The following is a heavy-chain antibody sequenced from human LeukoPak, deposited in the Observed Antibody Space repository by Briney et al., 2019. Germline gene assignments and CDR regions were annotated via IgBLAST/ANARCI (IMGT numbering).Heavy chain of an antibody. D-gene: IGHD6-19*01. V-gene: IGHV3-30*04. CDR3: ARQAVAGTRYWFDP. J-gene: IGHJ5*02. CDR2: ISYDGSNK. CDR1: GFTFSSYA. Sequence: GGSLRLSCAASGFTFSSYAMHWVRQAPGKGLEWVAVISYDGSNKYYADSVKGRFTISRDNSKNTLYLQMNSLRAEDTAVYYCARQAVAGTRYWFDPWGQGTLVTVSS.